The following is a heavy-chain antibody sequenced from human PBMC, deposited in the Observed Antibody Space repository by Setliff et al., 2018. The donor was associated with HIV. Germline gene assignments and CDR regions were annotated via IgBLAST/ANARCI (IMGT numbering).Heavy chain of an antibody. CDR2: IQHSGRT. CDR3: ARDNGGSYDY. J-gene: IGHJ4*02. Sequence: SETLSLTCAVYGGSFSGYCWSWIRQPPGKGLEWIGEIQHSGRTNYNPSLKSRVTTSVDTSKNQFSLRLSSVTAADTAVYYCARDNGGSYDYWGQGTLVTVSS. CDR1: GGSFSGYC. D-gene: IGHD1-26*01. V-gene: IGHV4-34*01.